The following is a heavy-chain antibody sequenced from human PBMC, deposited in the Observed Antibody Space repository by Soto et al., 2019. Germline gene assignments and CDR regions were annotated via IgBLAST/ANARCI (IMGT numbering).Heavy chain of an antibody. CDR1: GFTFSSYA. J-gene: IGHJ4*02. V-gene: IGHV3-23*01. CDR3: AKAPWLQFAPCFDH. CDR2: IGGTGDQI. Sequence: EVQLLESGGGFVQPGGSLRLSCAASGFTFSSYAMTWVRQAPGKGLEWVSAIGGTGDQIFYADSVRGRFTISKDNSKNTMYLQMNSLRAEDTAVYSCAKAPWLQFAPCFDHWGQGTLVTVSS. D-gene: IGHD5-12*01.